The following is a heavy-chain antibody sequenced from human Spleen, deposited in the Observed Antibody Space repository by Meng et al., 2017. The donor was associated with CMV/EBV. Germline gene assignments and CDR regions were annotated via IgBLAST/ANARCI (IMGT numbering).Heavy chain of an antibody. J-gene: IGHJ5*02. CDR1: VGSSSW. Sequence: VGSSSWWSWVRESRGEGLEWIGEIYRSGSTNYNPSLRGRVTISVDKSKNQFSLKLSSVTAADTAVYYCARGTMIIAAAGTFNWFDPWGQGTLVTVSS. D-gene: IGHD6-13*01. CDR3: ARGTMIIAAAGTFNWFDP. V-gene: IGHV4-4*02. CDR2: IYRSGST.